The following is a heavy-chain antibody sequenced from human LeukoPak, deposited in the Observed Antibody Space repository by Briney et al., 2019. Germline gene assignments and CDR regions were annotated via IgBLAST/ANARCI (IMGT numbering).Heavy chain of an antibody. D-gene: IGHD3-22*01. CDR1: GGSISSGGYY. CDR2: IYYSGST. Sequence: PSETLSLTCTVSGGSISSGGYYWSWIRQHPGKGLEWIGYIYYSGSTYYNPSLKSRVTISVDTSKNQFSLKLSSVTAADTAVYYCARAKWNYDSSEPFDYWGQGTLVTVSS. J-gene: IGHJ4*02. CDR3: ARAKWNYDSSEPFDY. V-gene: IGHV4-31*03.